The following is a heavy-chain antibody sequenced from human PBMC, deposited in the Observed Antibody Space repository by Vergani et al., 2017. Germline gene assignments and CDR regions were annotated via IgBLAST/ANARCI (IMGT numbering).Heavy chain of an antibody. Sequence: QLQLQESGPGLVKPSETLSLTCTVSGGSISSSSYYWGWIRQPPGKGLEWIGYIYYSGSTNYNPSLKSRVTISVDTSKNQFSLKLSSVTAADTAVYYCARYRRGLDAFDIWGQGTMVTVSS. CDR1: GGSISSSSYY. J-gene: IGHJ3*02. CDR3: ARYRRGLDAFDI. V-gene: IGHV4-61*05. CDR2: IYYSGST. D-gene: IGHD3-16*01.